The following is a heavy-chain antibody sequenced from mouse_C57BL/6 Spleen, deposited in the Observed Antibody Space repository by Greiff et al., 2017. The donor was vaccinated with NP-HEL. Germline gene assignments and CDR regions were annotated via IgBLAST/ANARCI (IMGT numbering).Heavy chain of an antibody. J-gene: IGHJ3*01. CDR3: ARAGGAYSNSTWFAY. D-gene: IGHD2-5*01. CDR2: IDPSDSYT. Sequence: VQLQQPGAELVMPGASVKLSCKASGYTFTSYWMHWVKQRPGQGLEWIGEIDPSDSYTNYNQKFKGKSTLTVDKSSSTAYMQLSSLTSEDSAVCYCARAGGAYSNSTWFAYWGQGTLVTVSA. CDR1: GYTFTSYW. V-gene: IGHV1-69*01.